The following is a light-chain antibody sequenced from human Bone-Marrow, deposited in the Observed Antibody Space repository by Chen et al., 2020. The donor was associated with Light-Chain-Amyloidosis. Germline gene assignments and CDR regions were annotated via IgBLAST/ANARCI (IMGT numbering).Light chain of an antibody. V-gene: IGLV2-18*02. CDR3: SAFTVSSTLV. CDR1: RGDVDGYNR. Sequence: QSALTQPPSVSGSPGQSVTISCTGTRGDVDGYNRVSWYHQPPGTAPKVIIFAVSNRPSGVPDRFSGSKSGNTASLTISGLQAEDEGDYFCSAFTVSSTLVFGPGTKVTVV. J-gene: IGLJ1*01. CDR2: AVS.